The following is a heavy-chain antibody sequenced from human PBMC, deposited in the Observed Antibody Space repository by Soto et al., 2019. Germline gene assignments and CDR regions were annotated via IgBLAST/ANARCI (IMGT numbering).Heavy chain of an antibody. CDR1: GFTFSSYA. D-gene: IGHD2-2*01. J-gene: IGHJ4*02. Sequence: GGSLRLSCAASGFTFSSYAMSWVRQAPGKGLEWVSAISGSGSSTYYADSVKGRFTISRDNSKNTLYLQMNSLRAEDTAVYYCENTRGWQYQLLGFDYWGQGTLVTVSS. V-gene: IGHV3-23*01. CDR3: ENTRGWQYQLLGFDY. CDR2: ISGSGSST.